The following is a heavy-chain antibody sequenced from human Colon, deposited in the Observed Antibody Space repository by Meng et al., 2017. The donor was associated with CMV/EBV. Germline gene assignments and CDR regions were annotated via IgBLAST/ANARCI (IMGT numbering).Heavy chain of an antibody. V-gene: IGHV3-13*01. CDR2: IGTAGDT. CDR3: ARKGGAILGGAFDI. CDR1: GFTFSSYD. D-gene: IGHD3-10*01. J-gene: IGHJ3*02. Sequence: GESLKISCAASGFTFSSYDMHWVRQPIGKGLEWVSAIGTAGDTYYPASVKGRFTISREDAKNSLYLQMNSLRAGDTAVYYCARKGGAILGGAFDIWGQGTMVTVSS.